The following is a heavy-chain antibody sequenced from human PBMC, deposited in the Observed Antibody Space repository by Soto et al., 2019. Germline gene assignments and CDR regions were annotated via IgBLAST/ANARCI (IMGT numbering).Heavy chain of an antibody. J-gene: IGHJ4*02. CDR3: ARVSKRYDVAGVDFDY. CDR1: GFTFSSYW. CDR2: IKQDGSEK. Sequence: GGSLRLSCAASGFTFSSYWMSWVRQAPGKGLEWVANIKQDGSEKYYVDSVKGRFTISRDNAKNSLYLQMNSLRAEDTAVYYCARVSKRYDVAGVDFDYWGQGTLVTVSS. V-gene: IGHV3-7*03. D-gene: IGHD3-3*01.